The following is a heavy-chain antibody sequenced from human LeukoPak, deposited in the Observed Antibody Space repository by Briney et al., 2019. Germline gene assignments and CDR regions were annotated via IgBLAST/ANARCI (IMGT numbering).Heavy chain of an antibody. Sequence: SETLSLTCAVYGGSFSGYYWSWIRQPPGKGLEWIREINHSGSTNYNPSLKSRVTISVDTSKNQFSLKLSPVTAADTAVYYCARGSKGYYYDSSGPYYFDYWGQGTLVTVSS. D-gene: IGHD3-22*01. CDR2: INHSGST. V-gene: IGHV4-34*01. CDR3: ARGSKGYYYDSSGPYYFDY. J-gene: IGHJ4*02. CDR1: GGSFSGYY.